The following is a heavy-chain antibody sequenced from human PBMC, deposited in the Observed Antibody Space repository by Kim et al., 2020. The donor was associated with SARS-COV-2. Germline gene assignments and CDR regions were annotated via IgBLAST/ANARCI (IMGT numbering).Heavy chain of an antibody. CDR2: INHSGST. Sequence: SETLSLTCAVYGGSFSGYYWSWIRQPPGKGLEWIGEINHSGSTNYNPSLMSRVTISVDTSKNQFSLKLSSVTAADTAVYYCARRRDDIVVVPAAPGNNGMDVWGQGTTVTVSS. D-gene: IGHD2-2*01. CDR1: GGSFSGYY. J-gene: IGHJ6*02. CDR3: ARRRDDIVVVPAAPGNNGMDV. V-gene: IGHV4-34*01.